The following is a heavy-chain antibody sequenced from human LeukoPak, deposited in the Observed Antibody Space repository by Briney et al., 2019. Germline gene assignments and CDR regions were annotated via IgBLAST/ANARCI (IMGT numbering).Heavy chain of an antibody. D-gene: IGHD4-23*01. CDR2: ISGSGGST. CDR3: AKLGGNAAF. V-gene: IGHV3-23*01. J-gene: IGHJ4*02. CDR1: GFTFSNYA. Sequence: PGGSLRLSCAASGFTFSNYAMSWVRQAPGKGLEWVSSISGSGGSTYYVDSVKGRFTISRDNSKNTLHLQMNILRAEDTAAYYCAKLGGNAAFWGQGTLVTVSS.